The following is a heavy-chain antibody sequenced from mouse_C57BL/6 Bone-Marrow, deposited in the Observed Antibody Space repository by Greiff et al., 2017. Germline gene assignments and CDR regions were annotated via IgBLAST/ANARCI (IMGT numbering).Heavy chain of an antibody. V-gene: IGHV1-76*01. CDR2: IYPGSGNT. Sequence: QVHVKQSGAELVRPGASVKLSCKASGYTFTDYYINWVKQRPGQGLEWIARIYPGSGNTYYNEKFKGKATLTAEKSSSTAYMQLSSLTSEDSAVYFCARRRGSSLFAYWGQGTLVTVSA. J-gene: IGHJ3*01. D-gene: IGHD1-1*01. CDR3: ARRRGSSLFAY. CDR1: GYTFTDYY.